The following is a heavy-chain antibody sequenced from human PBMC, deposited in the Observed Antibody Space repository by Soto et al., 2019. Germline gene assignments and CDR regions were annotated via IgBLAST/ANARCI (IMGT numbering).Heavy chain of an antibody. D-gene: IGHD5-18*01. CDR3: ARDSGYNTAFDY. V-gene: IGHV4-59*12. CDR2: IYYSGTT. Sequence: PSETLSLTCTVSGGSISNYYWTCFRQPPGTGLLGMGYIYYSGTTNYNPSPTSRLTRSVDTSKNQFSLKLSSVTAADTAVYYCARDSGYNTAFDYWGQGTLVTVSS. J-gene: IGHJ4*02. CDR1: GGSISNYY.